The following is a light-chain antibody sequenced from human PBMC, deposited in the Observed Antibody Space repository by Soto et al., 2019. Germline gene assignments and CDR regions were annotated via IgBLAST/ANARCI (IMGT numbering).Light chain of an antibody. CDR3: QNGGT. CDR2: DAS. Sequence: EIVLTQSPATLSVSTGDRATLSCRASQSVSNYFSWYQQKPGQSPRLLIYDASNTATGVPARFSGSGSGTDFTLTISSLEPDDFAVYYCQNGGTFGHWTKLEIK. CDR1: QSVSNY. V-gene: IGKV3-11*01. J-gene: IGKJ2*01.